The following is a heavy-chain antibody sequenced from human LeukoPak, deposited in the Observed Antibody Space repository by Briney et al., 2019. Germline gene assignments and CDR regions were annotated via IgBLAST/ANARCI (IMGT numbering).Heavy chain of an antibody. V-gene: IGHV3-53*01. CDR1: GFTVSSNY. D-gene: IGHD4-17*01. Sequence: GGSLRLSCAASGFTVSSNYMSWVRQAPGKGLEWVSVIYSGGSTYYADSVKGRFTISRDNSKNTLYLQMNSLRAEDTAVYYCARPLDYGFDYYFDYWGQGTLVTVSS. J-gene: IGHJ4*02. CDR2: IYSGGST. CDR3: ARPLDYGFDYYFDY.